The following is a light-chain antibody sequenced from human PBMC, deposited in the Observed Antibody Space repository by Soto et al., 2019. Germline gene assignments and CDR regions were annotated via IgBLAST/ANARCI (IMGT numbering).Light chain of an antibody. CDR2: EAT. Sequence: EIVLTQYPATLSLSPGARATLSCRAGQSLNIYLAWYQQKPGKAPRLHIYEATIRSTGIPARFSGSGSGTDLTLTIGSLEPEDFAVYYCQQRYSWPLTVGGGTKVEIK. V-gene: IGKV3-11*01. J-gene: IGKJ4*01. CDR1: QSLNIY. CDR3: QQRYSWPLT.